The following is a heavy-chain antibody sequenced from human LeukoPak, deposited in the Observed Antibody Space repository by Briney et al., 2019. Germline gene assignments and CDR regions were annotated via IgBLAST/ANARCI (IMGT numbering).Heavy chain of an antibody. V-gene: IGHV4-39*07. D-gene: IGHD6-19*01. CDR2: IYYSGST. CDR3: ARVGYSSGWYYYYYMDV. J-gene: IGHJ6*03. Sequence: SETLSLTCTVSGGSISSSSYYWGWIRQPPGKGLEWIGSIYYSGSTYYNPSLKSRVTISVDTSKNQFSLKLSSVTAADTAVYYCARVGYSSGWYYYYYMDVWGKGTTVTVSS. CDR1: GGSISSSSYY.